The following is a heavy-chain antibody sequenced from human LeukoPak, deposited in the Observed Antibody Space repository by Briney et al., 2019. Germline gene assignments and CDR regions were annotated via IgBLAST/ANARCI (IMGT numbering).Heavy chain of an antibody. Sequence: GGSLRLSCAASGFSFSTSWMHWVRQAPGKGLMWVSRIHSNGVSTTYADSVKGRFTISRDNAKNTLYLQMNNLRAEDTAVYYCARDHYYVLDYWGQGTLVTVSS. CDR3: ARDHYYVLDY. CDR2: IHSNGVST. CDR1: GFSFSTSW. J-gene: IGHJ4*02. D-gene: IGHD3-10*02. V-gene: IGHV3-74*03.